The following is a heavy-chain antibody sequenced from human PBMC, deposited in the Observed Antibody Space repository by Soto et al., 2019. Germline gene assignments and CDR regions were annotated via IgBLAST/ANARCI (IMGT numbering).Heavy chain of an antibody. V-gene: IGHV3-15*01. CDR2: IKSKTDGGTT. CDR3: NTSRLGYCSSTSCYRGDDYYYYCGMDV. D-gene: IGHD2-2*02. J-gene: IGHJ6*02. CDR1: GFTFSNAW. Sequence: GGSLRLSCAASGFTFSNAWMSCVRQAPGKGLEWVGRIKSKTDGGTTDYAAPVKGRFTISRDDSKNTLYLQMNSLKTEDTAVYYCNTSRLGYCSSTSCYRGDDYYYYCGMDVSGQGTTLTV.